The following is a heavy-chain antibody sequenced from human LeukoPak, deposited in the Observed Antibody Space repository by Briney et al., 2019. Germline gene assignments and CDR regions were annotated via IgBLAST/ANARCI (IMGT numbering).Heavy chain of an antibody. D-gene: IGHD3-22*01. Sequence: ASVKVSCKTSGYTFSGYYMNWVRQAPGQGLEWMGWINPNSGGTNYAQKFQGRVTMTRDTSISTAYMELSRLRSDDTAVYYCARALATYDSGDFDYWGQGTLVTVSS. CDR3: ARALATYDSGDFDY. CDR2: INPNSGGT. CDR1: GYTFSGYY. J-gene: IGHJ4*02. V-gene: IGHV1-2*02.